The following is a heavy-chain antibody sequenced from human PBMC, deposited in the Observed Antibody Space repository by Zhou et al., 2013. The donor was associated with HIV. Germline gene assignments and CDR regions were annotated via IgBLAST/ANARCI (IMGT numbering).Heavy chain of an antibody. CDR2: INSRSGST. J-gene: IGHJ4*02. CDR1: GYTFTSHY. V-gene: IGHV1-46*01. CDR3: ARNLYGSGTFES. D-gene: IGHD3-10*01. Sequence: QVQLVQSGAEVKKPGASVKVSCKSSGYTFTSHYMHWVRQAPGQGLEWMGMINSRSGSTRYTQKFQGRVTMTRDTSTNTVYMELSTLRSEDTAVYYCARNLYGSGTFESWGQGTPVTVSS.